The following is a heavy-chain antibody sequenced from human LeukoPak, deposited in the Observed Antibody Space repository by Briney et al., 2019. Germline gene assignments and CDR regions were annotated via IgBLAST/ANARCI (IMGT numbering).Heavy chain of an antibody. CDR1: GGSISSSSYY. CDR3: VRRPRTWYDSSGYYWDY. J-gene: IGHJ4*02. CDR2: IYYSGST. D-gene: IGHD3-22*01. V-gene: IGHV4-39*01. Sequence: SETLSLTCTVSGGSISSSSYYWGWIRQPPGKGLEWIGSIYYSGSTYYNPSLKSRVTISVDTSKNQFSLKLSSVTAADTAVYYCVRRPRTWYDSSGYYWDYWGQGTLVTVSS.